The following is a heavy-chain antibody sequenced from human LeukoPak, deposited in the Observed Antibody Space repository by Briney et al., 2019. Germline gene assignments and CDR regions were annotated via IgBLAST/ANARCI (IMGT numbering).Heavy chain of an antibody. J-gene: IGHJ4*02. V-gene: IGHV1-46*01. Sequence: GASVKLSCKASGYSFTTYYMHWVRQAPEQGLEWMGIIKPSGGSTSYAQKFQDRVTMTRDTSTSTVYMELSSLRSEDTAVYYCARVHDSDWYFDYWGQGTLVTVSS. D-gene: IGHD6-19*01. CDR1: GYSFTTYY. CDR3: ARVHDSDWYFDY. CDR2: IKPSGGST.